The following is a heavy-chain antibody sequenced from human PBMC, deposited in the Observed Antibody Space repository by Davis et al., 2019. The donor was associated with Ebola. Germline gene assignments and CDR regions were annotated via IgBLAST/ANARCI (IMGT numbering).Heavy chain of an antibody. CDR2: IHNVYTM. Sequence: GGSLRLSCEASGFSVSDNYMNWVRQAPGKGLEWVSAIHNVYTMYYADSVKGRFTISRDSSMNTVYLQMSSLRAEDTAVYYCARAEDDYSEYPDALDIWGQGTVVTVSS. CDR1: GFSVSDNY. J-gene: IGHJ3*02. CDR3: ARAEDDYSEYPDALDI. D-gene: IGHD4-11*01. V-gene: IGHV3-53*01.